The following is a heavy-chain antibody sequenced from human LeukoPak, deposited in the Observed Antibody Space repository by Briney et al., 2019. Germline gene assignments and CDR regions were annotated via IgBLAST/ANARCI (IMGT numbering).Heavy chain of an antibody. CDR3: ARVLGYSRRNPFDS. CDR2: IYPGDSDN. J-gene: IGHJ5*01. V-gene: IGHV5-51*01. CDR1: GYTLISHW. D-gene: IGHD5-18*01. Sequence: GASLKISCKGSGYTLISHWIGWVRQMPGKGLEWMGTIYPGDSDNRYSPSFQGQVTISVDNSINTAYLQWNSLRASNTATYYCARVLGYSRRNPFDSWGQGTLVTVSS.